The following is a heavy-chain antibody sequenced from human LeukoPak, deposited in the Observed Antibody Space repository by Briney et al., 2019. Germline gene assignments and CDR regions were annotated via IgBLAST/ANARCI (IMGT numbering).Heavy chain of an antibody. V-gene: IGHV4-39*07. J-gene: IGHJ6*02. CDR1: GGSFSSSSYY. CDR2: ISYSGST. CDR3: ARDRSGSGRLYYYYYGMDV. Sequence: SETLSLTCSVSGGSFSSSSYYWGWIRQPPGKGLEWIGSISYSGSTFYNPSLKSRVTISVDTSKNQFSLKLSSVTAADTAVYYCARDRSGSGRLYYYYYGMDVWGQGTTVTVSS. D-gene: IGHD3-10*01.